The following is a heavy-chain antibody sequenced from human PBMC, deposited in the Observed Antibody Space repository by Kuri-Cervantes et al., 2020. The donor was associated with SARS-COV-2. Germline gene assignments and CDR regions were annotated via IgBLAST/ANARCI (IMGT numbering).Heavy chain of an antibody. V-gene: IGHV3-49*04. D-gene: IGHD4-17*01. CDR3: ARDKLRGWFDP. J-gene: IGHJ5*02. CDR1: GFTFGDYA. Sequence: GESLKISCTASGFTFGDYAMSWVRQAPGKGLEWVGFIRSKAYGGTTEYAASVKGRFTISRDDSKSIAYLQMNSLKTEDTAVYYCARDKLRGWFDPWAREPWSPSPQ. CDR2: IRSKAYGGTT.